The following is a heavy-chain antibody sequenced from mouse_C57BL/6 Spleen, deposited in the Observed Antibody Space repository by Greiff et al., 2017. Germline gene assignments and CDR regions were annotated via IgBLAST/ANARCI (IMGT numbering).Heavy chain of an antibody. CDR2: IYPGDGDT. J-gene: IGHJ4*01. CDR3: ARGGNYNAMDY. CDR1: GYAFSSYW. Sequence: VQGVESGAELVKPGASVKISCKASGYAFSSYWMNWVKQRPGKGLEWIGQIYPGDGDTNYNGKFKGKATLTADKSSSTAYMQLSSLTSEDSAVYFCARGGNYNAMDYWGQGTSVTVSS. D-gene: IGHD2-1*01. V-gene: IGHV1-80*01.